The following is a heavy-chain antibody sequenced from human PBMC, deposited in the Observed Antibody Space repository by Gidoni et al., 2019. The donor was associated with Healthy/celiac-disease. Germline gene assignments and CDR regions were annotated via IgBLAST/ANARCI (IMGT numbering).Heavy chain of an antibody. CDR1: GGSITSYY. CDR2: IYYSGST. CDR3: ARGTGLVVPAAIFDY. D-gene: IGHD2-2*02. V-gene: IGHV4-59*01. J-gene: IGHJ4*02. Sequence: QVQLQESGPGLVKPSETLSLTCTVSGGSITSYYWSWIRPPPGKGLEWIGYIYYSGSTNYNPSLKSRVTISVDTSKNQFSLKLSSVTAADTAVYYCARGTGLVVPAAIFDYWGQGTLVTVSS.